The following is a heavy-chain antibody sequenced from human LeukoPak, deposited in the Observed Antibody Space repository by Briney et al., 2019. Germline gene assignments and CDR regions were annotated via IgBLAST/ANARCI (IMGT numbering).Heavy chain of an antibody. D-gene: IGHD6-13*01. Sequence: GGSLRLSCAASGFTFSKFGMHWVRQAPGKGLEWVAFIRYDGDNQFYADSVRGRFTVSRDNSNNMVYLQMNGLRPEDTAVYYCAKETGYSSPDYWGQGTLVTVSS. CDR3: AKETGYSSPDY. J-gene: IGHJ4*02. CDR1: GFTFSKFG. V-gene: IGHV3-30*02. CDR2: IRYDGDNQ.